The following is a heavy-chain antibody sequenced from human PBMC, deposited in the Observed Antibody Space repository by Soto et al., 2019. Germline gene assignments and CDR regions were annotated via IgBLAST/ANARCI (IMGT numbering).Heavy chain of an antibody. V-gene: IGHV1-46*01. Sequence: ASVKGSCKASGYTFTSYYIRWVRQAPGQGLEWMGIINPSGGSTSYAQKFQGRVTMTRDTSTSTVYMELSSLRSEDTAVYYCARESPIAVAGPHYYYGMDVWGQGTTVTVSS. J-gene: IGHJ6*02. CDR3: ARESPIAVAGPHYYYGMDV. D-gene: IGHD6-19*01. CDR1: GYTFTSYY. CDR2: INPSGGST.